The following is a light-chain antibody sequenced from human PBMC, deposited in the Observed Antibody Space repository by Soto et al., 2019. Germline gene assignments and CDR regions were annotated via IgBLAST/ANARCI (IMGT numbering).Light chain of an antibody. J-gene: IGKJ1*01. CDR2: GAS. V-gene: IGKV3-20*01. Sequence: EIVLTQSPGTLSLSPGERATLSCRASQSVSSSYLAWYQQKPGQAPRLLIYGASSRATGTPDRFSGSGSGTDFTLTISRLEPEDFAVYSCKQYGSSPWTFGQRTKVDIK. CDR1: QSVSSSY. CDR3: KQYGSSPWT.